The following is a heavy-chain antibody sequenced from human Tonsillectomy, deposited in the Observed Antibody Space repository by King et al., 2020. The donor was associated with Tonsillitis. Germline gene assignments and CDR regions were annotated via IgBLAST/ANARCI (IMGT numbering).Heavy chain of an antibody. D-gene: IGHD3-9*01. CDR3: ARETLNYDILFDP. CDR2: ISSSSCTI. V-gene: IGHV3-48*01. J-gene: IGHJ5*02. CDR1: GFTFSSYS. Sequence: VQLVESGGGLVQPGGSLRLSCAASGFTFSSYSMNWVRQAPGKGLEWVSYISSSSCTIYYADSVKGRFTISRDNAKNSLYLQMNSLRAEDTAVYYCARETLNYDILFDPWGQGTLVTVSS.